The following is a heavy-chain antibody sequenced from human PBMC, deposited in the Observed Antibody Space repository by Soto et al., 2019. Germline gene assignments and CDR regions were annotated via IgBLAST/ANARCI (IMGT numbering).Heavy chain of an antibody. V-gene: IGHV1-2*02. CDR3: ARASSITIFGVVIIPVGNWFDP. CDR2: INPNSGGT. Sequence: GSSVKVSCKASGYTFTGYYMHWVRQAPGQGLEWMGWINPNSGGTNYAQKFQGRVTMTRDTSISTAYMELSRLRSDDTAVYYCARASSITIFGVVIIPVGNWFDPWGQGTLVTVSS. CDR1: GYTFTGYY. J-gene: IGHJ5*02. D-gene: IGHD3-3*01.